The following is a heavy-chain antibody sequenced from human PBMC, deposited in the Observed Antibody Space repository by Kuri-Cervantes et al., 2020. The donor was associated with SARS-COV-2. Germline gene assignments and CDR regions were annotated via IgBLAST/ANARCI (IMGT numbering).Heavy chain of an antibody. CDR1: GFTFSSYS. CDR3: ARDGFGSGYYMDYYYYYMDV. V-gene: IGHV3-21*01. Sequence: GESLKISCAASGFTFSSYSLNWVRQAPGKGLEWVSSISSSSSYIYYADSVKGRFTISRDNSKNTLHLQMNSLRAEDTAVYYCARDGFGSGYYMDYYYYYMDVWGKGTTVTVSS. CDR2: ISSSSSYI. J-gene: IGHJ6*03. D-gene: IGHD3-3*01.